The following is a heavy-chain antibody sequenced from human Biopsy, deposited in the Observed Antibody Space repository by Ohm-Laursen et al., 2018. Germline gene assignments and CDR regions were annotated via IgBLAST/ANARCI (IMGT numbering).Heavy chain of an antibody. CDR2: ISWNSDKI. CDR1: GFAFRSSW. D-gene: IGHD4-17*01. CDR3: TKDQDYGDYGMDV. Sequence: SLRLSCAASGFAFRSSWMYWVRQGPGKGLEWVSGISWNSDKIGYADSVKGRFTISRDNAKNSLYLQMNSLRAEDTAFYYCTKDQDYGDYGMDVWGQGTTVTVSS. V-gene: IGHV3-9*01. J-gene: IGHJ6*02.